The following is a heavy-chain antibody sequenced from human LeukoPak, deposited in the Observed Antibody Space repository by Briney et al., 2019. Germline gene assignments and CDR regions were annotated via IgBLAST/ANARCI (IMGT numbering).Heavy chain of an antibody. CDR2: IKQDGSEK. D-gene: IGHD5-18*01. CDR1: GFTFSSYW. CDR3: ARSVQLYSYYYYGMGV. V-gene: IGHV3-7*01. J-gene: IGHJ6*02. Sequence: GGSLRLSCAASGFTFSSYWMSWVRQAPGKGLEWVANIKQDGSEKYYVDSVKGRFTISRDNAKNSLYLQMNSLRAEDTAVYYCARSVQLYSYYYYGMGVWGQGTTVTVSS.